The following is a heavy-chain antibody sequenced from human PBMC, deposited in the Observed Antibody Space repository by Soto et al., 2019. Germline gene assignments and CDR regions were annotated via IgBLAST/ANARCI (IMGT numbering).Heavy chain of an antibody. CDR2: ISYDGSNK. CDR3: ARERIVVVPAAIMRYGMDV. Sequence: QVQLVESGGGVVQPGRSLRLSCAASGFTFSSYAMHWVRQAPGKGLEWVAVISYDGSNKYYADSVKGRFTISRDNSKNTLYLQMNSLRAEDTAVYYCARERIVVVPAAIMRYGMDVW. J-gene: IGHJ6*01. CDR1: GFTFSSYA. V-gene: IGHV3-30-3*01. D-gene: IGHD2-2*01.